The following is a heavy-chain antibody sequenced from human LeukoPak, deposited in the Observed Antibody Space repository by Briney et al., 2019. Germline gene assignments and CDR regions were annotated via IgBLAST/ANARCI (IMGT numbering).Heavy chain of an antibody. V-gene: IGHV4-4*07. D-gene: IGHD3-22*01. Sequence: PSETLSLTCTVSGGSISGYYWSWIRQPAGKGLEWIGSIYTSGNTNYNPSLKSRLTMSVDTSKNQFSLKLSSVTAADTAVYYCARQSDSSGYYYLGAFDFWGQGTMVTVSS. CDR3: ARQSDSSGYYYLGAFDF. J-gene: IGHJ3*01. CDR2: IYTSGNT. CDR1: GGSISGYY.